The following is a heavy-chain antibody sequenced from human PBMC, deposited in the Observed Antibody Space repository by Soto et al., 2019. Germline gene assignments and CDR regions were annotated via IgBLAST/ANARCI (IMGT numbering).Heavy chain of an antibody. J-gene: IGHJ4*02. D-gene: IGHD5-12*01. CDR3: ARLDSGYPWRFDY. CDR1: GGSISSYY. Sequence: SETLSLTCTVSGGSISSYYWSWIRQPPGKGLEWIGYIYYSGSTNYNPSLKSRVTISVDTSKNQFSLKLSSVTAADTAVYYCARLDSGYPWRFDYWGQGTLVTVSS. CDR2: IYYSGST. V-gene: IGHV4-59*08.